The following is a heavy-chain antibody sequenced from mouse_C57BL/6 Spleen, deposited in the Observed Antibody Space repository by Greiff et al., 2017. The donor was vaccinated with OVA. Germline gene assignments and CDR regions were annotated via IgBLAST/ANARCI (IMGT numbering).Heavy chain of an antibody. J-gene: IGHJ3*01. Sequence: VKLVESGPELVKPGASVKISCKASGYAFSSSWMNWVKQRPGKGLGWMGGIYPGDGDTNYNGKFKGKATLTADKSSSTAYMQLSSLTSEDSAVYFCARGEYYDYDGGFAYWGQGTLVTVSA. CDR1: GYAFSSSW. CDR3: ARGEYYDYDGGFAY. D-gene: IGHD2-4*01. V-gene: IGHV1-82*01. CDR2: IYPGDGDT.